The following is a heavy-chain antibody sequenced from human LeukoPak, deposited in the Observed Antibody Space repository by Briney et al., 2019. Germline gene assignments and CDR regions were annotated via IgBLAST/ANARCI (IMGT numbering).Heavy chain of an antibody. D-gene: IGHD2-15*01. CDR3: ARSRDSAFDI. J-gene: IGHJ3*02. CDR1: GFTFAYNW. V-gene: IGHV3-74*01. CDR2: INSDGSAT. Sequence: GGSLRLSCVPSGFTFAYNWMDWVRQDPGEGLVWVSSINSDGSATNYAESVKGRFTISGDTAKNTVYLQMNSLRVEDTAMYYCARSRDSAFDIWGQGTMVTVSS.